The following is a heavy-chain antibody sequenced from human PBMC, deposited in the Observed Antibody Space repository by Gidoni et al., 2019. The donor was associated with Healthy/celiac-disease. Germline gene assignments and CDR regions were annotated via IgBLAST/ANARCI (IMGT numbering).Heavy chain of an antibody. CDR2: INPNSGGT. V-gene: IGHV1-2*04. D-gene: IGHD2-2*01. CDR3: ARYCSSTSCARVGMDV. J-gene: IGHJ6*02. CDR1: GSTFTGYY. Sequence: QVQLVQSGAEVKKPGASVKVYCKASGSTFTGYYMHWVRQAPGQGLEWMGWINPNSGGTNYAQKFQGLVTMTRDTSISTAYMELSRLRSDDTAVYYCARYCSSTSCARVGMDVWGQGTTVTVSS.